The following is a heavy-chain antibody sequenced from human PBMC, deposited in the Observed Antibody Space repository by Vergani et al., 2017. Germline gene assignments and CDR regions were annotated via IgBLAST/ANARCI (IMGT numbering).Heavy chain of an antibody. CDR2: INPKSGDT. CDR1: GYIFTGYY. D-gene: IGHD3-22*01. CDR3: ARGYHFDNSGYRNVLDI. Sequence: VQHVQSGAEVKKPGASMKVSCKTSGYIFTGYYMHWVRLAPGQGLEWMGGINPKSGDTKYAQKFQGRVTMTRDTSINRAYMELSRLRGDDTAVYYCARGYHFDNSGYRNVLDIWGQGTMVTVSA. J-gene: IGHJ3*02. V-gene: IGHV1-2*02.